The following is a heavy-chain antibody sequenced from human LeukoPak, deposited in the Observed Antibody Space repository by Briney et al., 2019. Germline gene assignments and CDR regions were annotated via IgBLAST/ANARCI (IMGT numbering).Heavy chain of an antibody. CDR2: ISGSGGST. CDR3: AKEGQKYYDFWSGYWSMDV. Sequence: GGSLRLSCAASGFTFSSYAMSWVRQAPGKGLEWVSAISGSGGSTYYADSVKGRFTISRDNSKNTLYLQMNSLRAEDTAVYYCAKEGQKYYDFWSGYWSMDVWGKGTTVTVSS. CDR1: GFTFSSYA. J-gene: IGHJ6*03. V-gene: IGHV3-23*01. D-gene: IGHD3-3*01.